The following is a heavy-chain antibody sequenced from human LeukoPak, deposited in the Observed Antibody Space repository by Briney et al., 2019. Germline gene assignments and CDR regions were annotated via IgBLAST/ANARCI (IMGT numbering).Heavy chain of an antibody. J-gene: IGHJ6*03. CDR1: GFTFSSYG. CDR2: IRYDGSNK. D-gene: IGHD1-14*01. Sequence: GGSLRLSCAASGFTFSSYGMHWVRQAPGKGLEWVAFIRYDGSNKYHEDSVKGRFTISRDNSKNTLYLQMNSLRAEDTAVYYCAKRGGGTKLNYYYYYMDVWGKGTTVTVSS. CDR3: AKRGGGTKLNYYYYYMDV. V-gene: IGHV3-30*02.